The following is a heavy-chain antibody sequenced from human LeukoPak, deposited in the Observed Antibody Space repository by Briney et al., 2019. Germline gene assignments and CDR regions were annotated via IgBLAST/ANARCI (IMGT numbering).Heavy chain of an antibody. Sequence: PGGSLRLSCAASGFTFSSYGMHWVRQAPGKGLEWGAVIWYDGSNKYYADSVKGRFTISRDNSKNTLYLQMNSLRAEDTAVYYCALGGYSSGWYYFDYWGQGTLVTVSS. CDR3: ALGGYSSGWYYFDY. CDR2: IWYDGSNK. V-gene: IGHV3-33*01. D-gene: IGHD6-19*01. CDR1: GFTFSSYG. J-gene: IGHJ4*02.